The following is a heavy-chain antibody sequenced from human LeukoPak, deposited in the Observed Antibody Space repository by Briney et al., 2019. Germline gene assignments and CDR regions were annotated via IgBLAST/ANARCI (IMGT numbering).Heavy chain of an antibody. CDR1: GGSFSGYY. V-gene: IGHV4-34*01. D-gene: IGHD1-7*01. CDR2: INHSGST. CDR3: PSSRVLELRLFYYFDY. J-gene: IGHJ4*02. Sequence: SETLSLTCAVYGGSFSGYYWSWIRQPPGKGLEWIGEINHSGSTNYNPSLKSRVTISVDTSKNQFSLKLSSVTAADTAVYYCPSSRVLELRLFYYFDYWGQGSLVTVSS.